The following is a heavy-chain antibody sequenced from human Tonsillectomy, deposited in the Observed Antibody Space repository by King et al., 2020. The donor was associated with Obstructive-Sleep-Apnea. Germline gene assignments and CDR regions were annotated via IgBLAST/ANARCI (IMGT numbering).Heavy chain of an antibody. D-gene: IGHD3-10*01. CDR2: LNHDGSEK. CDR3: TSDRGGAY. V-gene: IGHV3-7*01. CDR1: GFLFCKSY. J-gene: IGHJ4*02. Sequence: VQLVESGGAFVPPGGALRLSWVAPGFLFCKSYMAWVRQAPVKGRLWVAKLNHDGSEKNYVDTVRGGFTISRDNAENSLSLQMSSLTVEDTAVYYCTSDRGGAYWGQGTLVIVSS.